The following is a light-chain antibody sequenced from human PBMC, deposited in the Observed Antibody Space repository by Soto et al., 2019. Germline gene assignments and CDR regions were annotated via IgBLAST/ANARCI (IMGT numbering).Light chain of an antibody. CDR1: PSVSSSY. Sequence: EIVLTQSPATLSLSPGERATLSCRASPSVSSSYLAWYQQKPGQAPRLLIYGASTRATGIPARFSGSGSGTELTITISSLQSEDFEVYYCQQYNNWPRTFGQGTKVDIK. CDR2: GAS. J-gene: IGKJ1*01. CDR3: QQYNNWPRT. V-gene: IGKV3-15*01.